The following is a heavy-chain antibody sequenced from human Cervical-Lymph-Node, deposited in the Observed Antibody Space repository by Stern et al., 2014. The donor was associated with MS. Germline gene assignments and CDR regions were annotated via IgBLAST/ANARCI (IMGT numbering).Heavy chain of an antibody. CDR3: AADGYCSGGSCYSGFDP. CDR1: GFTFTSSA. D-gene: IGHD2-15*01. Sequence: QLVESGPEVKKPGTSVKVSCKASGFTFTSSAMQWVRQARGQRLEWIGWIVVGSGNTNYAQKFQERVTITRDMSTSTAYMELSSLRSEDTAVYYCAADGYCSGGSCYSGFDPWGQGTLVTVSS. J-gene: IGHJ5*02. CDR2: IVVGSGNT. V-gene: IGHV1-58*02.